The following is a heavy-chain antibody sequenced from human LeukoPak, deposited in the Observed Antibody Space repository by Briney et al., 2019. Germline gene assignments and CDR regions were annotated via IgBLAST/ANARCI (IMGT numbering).Heavy chain of an antibody. V-gene: IGHV3-30*03. CDR1: GFTSSSYG. CDR2: ISYDGSNK. CDR3: ARRGESTTYGDYRFDY. Sequence: GGSLRLSCAASGFTSSSYGMHWVRQAPGKGLEWVAVISYDGSNKYYADSVKGRFTISRDNSKNTLYLQMNSLRAEDTAVYYCARRGESTTYGDYRFDYWGQGTLVTVSS. J-gene: IGHJ4*02. D-gene: IGHD4-17*01.